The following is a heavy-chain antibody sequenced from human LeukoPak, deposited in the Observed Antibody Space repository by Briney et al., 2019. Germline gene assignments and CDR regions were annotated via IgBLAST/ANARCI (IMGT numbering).Heavy chain of an antibody. J-gene: IGHJ3*02. CDR3: VRDYLYAFDI. V-gene: IGHV3-48*01. Sequence: GGSLRLSCVASGFSFSTYSMNWARQAPGEGLEWVSYIGTSSSTIFYADSVRGRFTISRDNAKNSLYLQMNTLRAEDTAVYFCVRDYLYAFDIWGQGTTVTVSS. CDR2: IGTSSSTI. CDR1: GFSFSTYS.